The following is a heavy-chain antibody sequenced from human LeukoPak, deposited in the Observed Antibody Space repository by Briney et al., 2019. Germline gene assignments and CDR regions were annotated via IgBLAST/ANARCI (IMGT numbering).Heavy chain of an antibody. V-gene: IGHV3-23*01. CDR3: GPAGYYDSSGSYYFDY. D-gene: IGHD3-22*01. CDR1: GFTLCSYA. Sequence: GGSLRLSCGPSGFTLCSYAIRWVPQAPGEGLEGVSAICGSGGSTYYADSVKGRFTISRDNSKNTLYLQMNSLRAEDTAVYYCGPAGYYDSSGSYYFDYWGQGTLVTVSS. CDR2: ICGSGGST. J-gene: IGHJ4*02.